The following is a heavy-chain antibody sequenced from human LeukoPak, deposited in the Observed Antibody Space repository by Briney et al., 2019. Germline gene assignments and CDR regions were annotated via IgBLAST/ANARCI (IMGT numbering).Heavy chain of an antibody. D-gene: IGHD6-19*01. Sequence: PGGSLGLSCAAPGFMFHDYAIHWVRQAPGKGLEWVSLISGDGGSTSYADSVKGRFTISRDNSKNSLYLQMNSLRSDDTALYYCARESESSGWYDYWGQGTLVTVSS. J-gene: IGHJ4*02. V-gene: IGHV3-43*02. CDR3: ARESESSGWYDY. CDR1: GFMFHDYA. CDR2: ISGDGGST.